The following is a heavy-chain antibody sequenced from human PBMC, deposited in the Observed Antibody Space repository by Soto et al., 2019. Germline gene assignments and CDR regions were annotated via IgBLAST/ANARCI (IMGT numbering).Heavy chain of an antibody. CDR3: ARAHDILTGYLFDY. J-gene: IGHJ4*02. CDR2: INPNSGGT. V-gene: IGHV1-2*04. D-gene: IGHD3-9*01. Sequence: ASVKVSCKASGYTFTGYYMHWVRQAPGQGLEWMGWINPNSGGTNYAQKFQGWVTMTRDTSISTAYMELSRLRSDDTAVYYCARAHDILTGYLFDYWGQGTLVTVS. CDR1: GYTFTGYY.